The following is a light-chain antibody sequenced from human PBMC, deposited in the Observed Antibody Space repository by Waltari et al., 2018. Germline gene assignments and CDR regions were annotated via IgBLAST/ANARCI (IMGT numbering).Light chain of an antibody. CDR3: GTWDSSLSGAV. CDR2: EAS. Sequence: QSVLTQPPSVSAAPGQRVTISCSGGHSNIGNNYVSWYRQFPGTAPKLLIYEASARPSGVPGRFSGSKSGTSATLDITGLQAGDEADYYCGTWDSSLSGAVFGGGTHLTVL. J-gene: IGLJ7*01. V-gene: IGLV1-51*02. CDR1: HSNIGNNY.